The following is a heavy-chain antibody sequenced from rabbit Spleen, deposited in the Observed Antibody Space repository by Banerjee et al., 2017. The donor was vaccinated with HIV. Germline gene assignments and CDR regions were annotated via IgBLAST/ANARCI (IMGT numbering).Heavy chain of an antibody. CDR1: GFSFSDRDV. V-gene: IGHV1S45*01. J-gene: IGHJ6*02. CDR3: ARDTSSSFSSYGMDP. Sequence: QEQLVESGGGLVQPEGSLTLTCKASGFSFSDRDVMCWVRQAPGKGLELSACIFGGGSTYYASWAKGRFTISKTSSTTVTLQMTRLTAADTATYFCARDTSSSFSSYGMDPWGQGTLVTVS. D-gene: IGHD1-1*01. CDR2: IFGGGST.